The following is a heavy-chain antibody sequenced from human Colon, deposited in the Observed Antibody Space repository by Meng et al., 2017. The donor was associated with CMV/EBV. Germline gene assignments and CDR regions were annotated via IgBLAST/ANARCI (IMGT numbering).Heavy chain of an antibody. CDR1: RGSVNSGSYH. CDR2: VNGGGSS. CDR3: ARGMVVIAPWFDA. D-gene: IGHD2-21*01. J-gene: IGHJ5*01. Sequence: SRGSVNSGSYHWTWIRQTPQRGLEWIGHVNGGGSSDSNPSLKSRVTISLDTSKNQFSLRLTSVTVADTGVYYCARGMVVIAPWFDAWGHGTLVTVSS. V-gene: IGHV4-61*01.